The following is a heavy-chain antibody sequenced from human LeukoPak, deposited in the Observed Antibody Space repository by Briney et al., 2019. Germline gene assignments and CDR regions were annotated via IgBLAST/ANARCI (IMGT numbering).Heavy chain of an antibody. J-gene: IGHJ4*02. Sequence: GGSLRLSCAASGFTFSSFGMHWVRQAPGKGLEWVAPISSHGSNEYYADSVKGRFSISRDNSKSALYLRMNSLRVGDTAIYYCTRIGYSSSWSGDYWGQGTLVTVSS. D-gene: IGHD6-13*01. CDR3: TRIGYSSSWSGDY. CDR1: GFTFSSFG. CDR2: ISSHGSNE. V-gene: IGHV3-30-3*01.